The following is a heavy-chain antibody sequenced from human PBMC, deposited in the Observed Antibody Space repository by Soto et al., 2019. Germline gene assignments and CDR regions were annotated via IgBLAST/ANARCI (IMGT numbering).Heavy chain of an antibody. CDR1: GGSISSGGYY. J-gene: IGHJ6*02. CDR3: ARDRTGYGDNYYYYGMDV. Sequence: PSETLYLTCTVSGGSISSGGYYWSWIRQHPGKGLEWIGYIYYSGSTYYNPSLKSRVTISVDTSKNQFSLKLSSVTAADTAVYYCARDRTGYGDNYYYYGMDVWGQVTTVTVSS. CDR2: IYYSGST. V-gene: IGHV4-31*03. D-gene: IGHD4-17*01.